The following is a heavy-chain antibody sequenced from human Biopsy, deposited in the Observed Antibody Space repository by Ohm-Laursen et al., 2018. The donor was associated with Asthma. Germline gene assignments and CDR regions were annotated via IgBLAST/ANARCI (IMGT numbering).Heavy chain of an antibody. V-gene: IGHV3-7*01. Sequence: SLRLSCAASGFSFSSYWMSWVRQAPGKGLEWVANIKQDGSEKYYVDSVKGRFSTSRDNAKNPLYLQMNSLRVEDTAVYYCARDGRWFDPWGQGTLVTASS. CDR1: GFSFSSYW. CDR2: IKQDGSEK. CDR3: ARDGRWFDP. J-gene: IGHJ5*02.